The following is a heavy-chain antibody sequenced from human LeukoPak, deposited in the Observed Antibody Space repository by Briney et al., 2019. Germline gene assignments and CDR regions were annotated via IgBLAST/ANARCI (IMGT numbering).Heavy chain of an antibody. Sequence: GGSLRLSCAASGFTFSSNYMSWVRQAPGKGLEWVSVIYSGGGTYSADSVKGRFTISRDNSKSTLYLQMNSLRAEDTAVYYCATGVGATLDAFDIWGQGTMVTVSS. CDR3: ATGVGATLDAFDI. J-gene: IGHJ3*02. D-gene: IGHD1-26*01. CDR1: GFTFSSNY. CDR2: IYSGGGT. V-gene: IGHV3-53*01.